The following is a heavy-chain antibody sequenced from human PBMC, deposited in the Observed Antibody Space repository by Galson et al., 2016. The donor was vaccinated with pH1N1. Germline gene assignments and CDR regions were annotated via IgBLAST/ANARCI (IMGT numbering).Heavy chain of an antibody. CDR1: GYTFSGSY. J-gene: IGHJ5*02. V-gene: IGHV1-2*02. Sequence: SVKVSCKASGYTFSGSYIHWVRQAPGQGPEWMGWINPKSGATNDAQKFRGRFTMTRDTSINTVYMDLTSLTSDDTAFYFCAREGSGYDFWFDPWGQGTLVTVSS. CDR2: INPKSGAT. D-gene: IGHD5-12*01. CDR3: AREGSGYDFWFDP.